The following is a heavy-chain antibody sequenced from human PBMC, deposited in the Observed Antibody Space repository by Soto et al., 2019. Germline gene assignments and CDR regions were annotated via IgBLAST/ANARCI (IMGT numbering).Heavy chain of an antibody. CDR2: ISYDGSNK. Sequence: HLGGSLRLSCAASGFTFSSYGMHWVRQAPGKGLEWVAVISYDGSNKYYADSVKGRFTISRDNSKNTLYLQMNSLRAEDTAVYYCAKDATTVTTIVAFYYYMDVWGKGTTVTVSS. V-gene: IGHV3-30*18. CDR1: GFTFSSYG. CDR3: AKDATTVTTIVAFYYYMDV. D-gene: IGHD4-17*01. J-gene: IGHJ6*03.